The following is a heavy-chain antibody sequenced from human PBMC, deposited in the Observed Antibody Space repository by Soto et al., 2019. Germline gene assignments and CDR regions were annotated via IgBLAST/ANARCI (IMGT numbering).Heavy chain of an antibody. CDR1: GFTVSSNY. J-gene: IGHJ6*02. CDR3: PEGMDV. Sequence: PGGSLRLSCAASGFTVSSNYMSWVRQAPGKGLEWVSVIYSGGSTYYANSVKSQFTNPRDKSKNTLYLQMNSLRAEDTAVYYCPEGMDVWGQGTTVTVSS. CDR2: IYSGGST. V-gene: IGHV3-53*01.